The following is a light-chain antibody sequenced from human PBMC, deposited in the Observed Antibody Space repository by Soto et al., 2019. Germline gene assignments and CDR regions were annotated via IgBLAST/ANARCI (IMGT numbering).Light chain of an antibody. CDR3: QQYNDYSRT. J-gene: IGKJ1*01. V-gene: IGKV1-5*03. CDR2: KAS. CDR1: QTISSW. Sequence: DIQMTQSPSTLSGSVGDRVTITCRASQTISSWLAWYQQKPGKAPKLLIYKASTLKSGVPSRFSGSGSGTEFTLTISSLQPDDFATYYCQQYNDYSRTFGQGTKVDIK.